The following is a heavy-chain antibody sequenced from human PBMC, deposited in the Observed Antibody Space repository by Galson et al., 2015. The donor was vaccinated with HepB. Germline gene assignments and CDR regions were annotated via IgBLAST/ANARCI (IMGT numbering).Heavy chain of an antibody. Sequence: SLRLSCAASGFIFSNYYMNWVRQAPGKGLEWVADIKHDGRDEDYLGSVRGRFTISRDNAKNSLYLQMNSLRAEDTAVYFCARGAGQRVLRYCHGMDVWGQGTTVTVSS. V-gene: IGHV3-7*01. D-gene: IGHD4/OR15-4a*01. CDR1: GFIFSNYY. CDR2: IKHDGRDE. CDR3: ARGAGQRVLRYCHGMDV. J-gene: IGHJ6*02.